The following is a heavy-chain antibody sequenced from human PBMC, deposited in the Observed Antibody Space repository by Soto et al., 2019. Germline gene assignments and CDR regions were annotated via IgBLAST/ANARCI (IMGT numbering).Heavy chain of an antibody. CDR1: GYTFTDYW. V-gene: IGHV5-10-1*04. CDR3: ARASRVVATIPFAFDV. D-gene: IGHD2-15*01. CDR2: LDPKDSYT. Sequence: GESLKISCRASGYTFTDYWISWVRQMPGKGLEWVGRLDPKDSYTDYSPSFQGQVTIFVDKSISTVYLQLSGLRAPDTAIYYCARASRVVATIPFAFDVWGQGTKVTVAS. J-gene: IGHJ3*01.